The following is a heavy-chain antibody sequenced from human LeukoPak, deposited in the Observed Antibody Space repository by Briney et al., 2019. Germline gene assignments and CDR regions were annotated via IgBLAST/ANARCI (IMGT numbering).Heavy chain of an antibody. V-gene: IGHV4-59*08. J-gene: IGHJ4*02. CDR3: ARRGRDGYNFDY. D-gene: IGHD5-24*01. Sequence: PSETLSLTCTVSGGSISSYYWSWIRQPPGKGLEWIGYIYYSGSTNYNPSLKSRVTISVDTSKSQFSLKLSSVTAADTAVYYCARRGRDGYNFDYRGQGTLVTVSS. CDR2: IYYSGST. CDR1: GGSISSYY.